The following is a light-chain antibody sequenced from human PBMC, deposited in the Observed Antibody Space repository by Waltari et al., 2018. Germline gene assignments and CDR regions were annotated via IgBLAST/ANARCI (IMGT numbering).Light chain of an antibody. CDR2: WAS. V-gene: IGKV4-1*01. Sequence: DIVLTPSPDSLAVSLGERATISFTPSQTVLYNSNDKNYLAWYHQTPGQPPGLLISWASIRESGVPDRFSGSGSGTDFTLTISSLQAEDVAVYYCQQYYRSRTFGQGTKVEIK. CDR3: QQYYRSRT. CDR1: QTVLYNSNDKNY. J-gene: IGKJ1*01.